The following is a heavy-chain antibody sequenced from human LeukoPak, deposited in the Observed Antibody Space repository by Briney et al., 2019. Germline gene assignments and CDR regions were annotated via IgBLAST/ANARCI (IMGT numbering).Heavy chain of an antibody. CDR1: GFTFSSYW. CDR2: LNQDGSDK. V-gene: IGHV3-7*01. D-gene: IGHD4-23*01. J-gene: IGHJ4*02. Sequence: PGGSLRLSCAASGFTFSSYWMSWVRQAPGTGLEWVANLNQDGSDKYYEDSVKGRFTISRDNAKNSLYLQMNSLRAEDTAVYYCTSRGGNSPDYWGQGTLVTVSS. CDR3: TSRGGNSPDY.